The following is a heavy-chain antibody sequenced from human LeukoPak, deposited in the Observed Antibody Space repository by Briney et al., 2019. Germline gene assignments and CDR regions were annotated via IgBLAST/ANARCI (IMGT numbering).Heavy chain of an antibody. D-gene: IGHD3-10*01. J-gene: IGHJ6*02. CDR2: IYNSGST. CDR3: ARGGMVRGVIHYYGMDV. Sequence: SETLSLTCTVSGDFISSGGYYWSWIRQHPGKGLEWEWIGYIYNSGSTYFNPSLKSRVTISLDTSKNQFSLRLSSVTAADTAVYYCARGGMVRGVIHYYGMDVWGQGTTVTVSS. CDR1: GDFISSGGYY. V-gene: IGHV4-31*03.